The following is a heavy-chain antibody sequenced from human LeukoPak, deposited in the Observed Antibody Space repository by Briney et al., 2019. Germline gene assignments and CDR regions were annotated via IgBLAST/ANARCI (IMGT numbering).Heavy chain of an antibody. CDR1: GYSFTSYW. CDR2: INSDGSST. J-gene: IGHJ3*02. V-gene: IGHV3-74*01. Sequence: GESLKISCKGSGYSFTSYWIGWVRQAPGKGLVWVSRINSDGSSTSYADSVKGRFTISRDNAKNTLYLQMNSLRAEDTAVYYCARDSAYSSSGLDAFDIWGQGTMVTVSS. D-gene: IGHD6-13*01. CDR3: ARDSAYSSSGLDAFDI.